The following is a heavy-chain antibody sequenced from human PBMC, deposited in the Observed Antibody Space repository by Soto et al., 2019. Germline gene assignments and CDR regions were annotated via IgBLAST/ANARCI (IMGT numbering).Heavy chain of an antibody. CDR1: GFTFSLSA. CDR2: LSGGGSTT. CDR3: AKGPEYDILTGCDY. J-gene: IGHJ4*02. D-gene: IGHD3-9*01. V-gene: IGHV3-23*01. Sequence: EVQLLESGGGFVQPGESLRLSCAASGFTFSLSAMSWFRQAPGRGLAWVSSLSGGGSTTDYADSVKGRFTISGDNSKNTVHLQMNSLRAEDTAVYYCAKGPEYDILTGCDYWGQGALVTVSS.